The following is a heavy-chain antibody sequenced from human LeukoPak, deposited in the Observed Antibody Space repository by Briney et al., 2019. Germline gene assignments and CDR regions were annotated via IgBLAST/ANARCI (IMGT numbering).Heavy chain of an antibody. D-gene: IGHD3-22*01. CDR1: GFTFSSYA. CDR3: AKDPTWYYYDSSGIDY. CDR2: ISGSGGST. V-gene: IGHV3-23*01. J-gene: IGHJ4*02. Sequence: GGSLRLSCAASGFTFSSYAMSWVRQAPGKGLEWVSAISGSGGSTYYADSVKGRFTISRDNSKNTLYLQMNSLRAEDTAVYYCAKDPTWYYYDSSGIDYWGQGTLVTVSS.